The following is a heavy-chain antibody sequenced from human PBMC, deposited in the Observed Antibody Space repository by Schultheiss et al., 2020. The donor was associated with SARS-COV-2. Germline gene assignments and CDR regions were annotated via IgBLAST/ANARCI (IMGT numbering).Heavy chain of an antibody. CDR2: IYYSGST. CDR3: ARSSSGWYWLDY. CDR1: GGSISSYY. J-gene: IGHJ4*02. V-gene: IGHV4-59*08. D-gene: IGHD6-19*01. Sequence: SETLSLTCTVSGGSISSYYWSWIRQPPGKGLEWIGYIYYSGSTNYNPSLKSRVTISVDTSKNQFSLKLSSVTAADTAVYYCARSSSGWYWLDYWGQGTLVTVSS.